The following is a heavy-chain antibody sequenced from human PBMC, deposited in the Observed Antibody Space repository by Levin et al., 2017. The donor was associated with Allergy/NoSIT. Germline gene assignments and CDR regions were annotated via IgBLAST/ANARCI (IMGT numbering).Heavy chain of an antibody. CDR1: GFTFSSYI. D-gene: IGHD6-6*01. CDR2: ISSSSSYI. CDR3: AREREVAAPGGFYYYGMDV. V-gene: IGHV3-21*01. Sequence: GGSLRLSCAASGFTFSSYIMNWVRQAPGKGLEWVSSISSSSSYIYYADSVKGRFTISRDNAKNSLYLQMNSLRAEDTAVYYCAREREVAAPGGFYYYGMDVWGQGTTVTVSS. J-gene: IGHJ6*02.